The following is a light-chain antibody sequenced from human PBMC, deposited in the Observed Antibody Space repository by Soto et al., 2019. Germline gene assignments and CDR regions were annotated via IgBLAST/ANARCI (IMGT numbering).Light chain of an antibody. Sequence: EIVLTQSPGTLSLSPGDRATLSCRASQSVYCNSLAWYQQRSGQAPRLLIFGASNRATGIPDRFSGSGSGTEFTLSISRLEPEAFAVYYCQQYGSSPYTFGQGTKLETK. V-gene: IGKV3-20*01. CDR2: GAS. CDR3: QQYGSSPYT. CDR1: QSVYCNS. J-gene: IGKJ2*01.